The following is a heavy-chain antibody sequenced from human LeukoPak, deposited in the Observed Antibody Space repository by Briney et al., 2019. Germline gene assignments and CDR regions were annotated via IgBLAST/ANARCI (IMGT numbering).Heavy chain of an antibody. Sequence: PGGSLRLSCAASGFTFSSYAMHWVRQAPGKGLEYVSAISSNGGSTYYANSVKGRFSISRDNSKNTLYLQMGSLRAEDMAVYYCARAGITGTTDAFDIWGQGTMVTVSS. D-gene: IGHD1-14*01. J-gene: IGHJ3*02. V-gene: IGHV3-64*01. CDR2: ISSNGGST. CDR1: GFTFSSYA. CDR3: ARAGITGTTDAFDI.